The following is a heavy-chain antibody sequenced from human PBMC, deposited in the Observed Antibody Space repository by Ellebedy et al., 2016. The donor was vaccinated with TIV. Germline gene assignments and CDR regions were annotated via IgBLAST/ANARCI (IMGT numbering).Heavy chain of an antibody. Sequence: ASVKVSXKASGGTFFSYSIAWVRQAPGQGLEWMGGIIPIYGTTNYAQKFQGRVTITADISTSTAYMDLTGLRSEDTAIYYCSIYCGGDCNYGKDYWGQGTLVTVS. D-gene: IGHD2-21*02. CDR2: IIPIYGTT. CDR3: SIYCGGDCNYGKDY. CDR1: GGTFFSYS. V-gene: IGHV1-69*06. J-gene: IGHJ4*02.